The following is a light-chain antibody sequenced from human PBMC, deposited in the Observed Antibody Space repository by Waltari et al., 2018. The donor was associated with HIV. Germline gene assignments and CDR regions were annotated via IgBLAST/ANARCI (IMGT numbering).Light chain of an antibody. Sequence: QSALTQPASVSGSPGQSITISCTGTSSDVGNYNVVSRYQQHPGKAPKLMIYEVSKRPSGVSNRFSGSKSGKTASLTISGLQAEDEADYYCCSYAGSSTHVFGTGTKVTVL. V-gene: IGLV2-23*02. CDR3: CSYAGSSTHV. CDR1: SSDVGNYNV. CDR2: EVS. J-gene: IGLJ1*01.